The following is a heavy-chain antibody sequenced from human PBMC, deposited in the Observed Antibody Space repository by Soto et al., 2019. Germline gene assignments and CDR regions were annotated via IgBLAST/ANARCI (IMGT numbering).Heavy chain of an antibody. J-gene: IGHJ4*02. CDR2: ISWNSGSI. CDR3: AKGGGFGELSGYYFDY. Sequence: GGSLRLSCAASGFTFDDYAMHWVRQAPGKGLEWVSGISWNSGSIGYADSVKGRFTISRDNAKNSLYLQMNSLRAEDTALYYCAKGGGFGELSGYYFDYWGQGTLVTVSS. CDR1: GFTFDDYA. V-gene: IGHV3-9*01. D-gene: IGHD3-10*01.